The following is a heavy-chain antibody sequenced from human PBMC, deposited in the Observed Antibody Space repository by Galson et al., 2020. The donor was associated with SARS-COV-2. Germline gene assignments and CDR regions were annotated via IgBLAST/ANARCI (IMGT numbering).Heavy chain of an antibody. CDR1: GFTFSSYG. D-gene: IGHD3-3*01. V-gene: IGHV3-30*18. Sequence: GGSLRLSCAASGFTFSSYGMHWVRQAPGKGLEWVAVISYDGSNKYYADSVKGRFTISRDNSKNTLYLQMNSLRAEDTAVYYCAKDGARWGGLRPFDYWGQGTLVTVSS. CDR3: AKDGARWGGLRPFDY. J-gene: IGHJ4*02. CDR2: ISYDGSNK.